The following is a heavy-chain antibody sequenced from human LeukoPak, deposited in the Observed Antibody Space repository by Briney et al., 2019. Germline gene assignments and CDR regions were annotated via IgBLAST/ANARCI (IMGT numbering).Heavy chain of an antibody. J-gene: IGHJ4*02. V-gene: IGHV4-61*02. CDR1: GGSISSGSYY. CDR3: ARGPPYSSGWHWGHPFDY. D-gene: IGHD6-19*01. CDR2: IYTSGST. Sequence: SETLSLACTVSGGSISSGSYYWSWIRQPAGKGLEWIGRIYTSGSTNYNPSLKSRVTISVDKSKNQFSLKLSSVTAADTAVYYCARGPPYSSGWHWGHPFDYWGQGTLVTVSS.